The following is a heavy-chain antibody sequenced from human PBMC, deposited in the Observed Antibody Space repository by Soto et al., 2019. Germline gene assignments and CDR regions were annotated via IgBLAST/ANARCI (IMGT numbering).Heavy chain of an antibody. CDR2: INHSGST. J-gene: IGHJ5*02. D-gene: IGHD3-22*01. Sequence: TSETLSLTCAVYGGSFSGYYWSWIRQPPGKGLEWIGEINHSGSTNYNPSLKSRVTISVDTSKNQFSLKLSSVTAADTAVYYCARDKIHDYYDSSGYYPNWFDPWGQGTLVTVPQ. V-gene: IGHV4-34*01. CDR3: ARDKIHDYYDSSGYYPNWFDP. CDR1: GGSFSGYY.